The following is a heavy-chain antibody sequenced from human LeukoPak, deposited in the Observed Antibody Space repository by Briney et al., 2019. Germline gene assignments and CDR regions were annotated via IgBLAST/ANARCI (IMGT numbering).Heavy chain of an antibody. CDR2: IIPIFGTT. J-gene: IGHJ4*02. Sequence: ASVKVSCKASGGTFSSYAISWVRQAPGQGLEWMGGIIPIFGTTNYAQKFQGRVTITTDESTSTAYMELSSLRSEDTAVYYCARESNLGATIGRSKYFDYWGQGTLVTVSS. CDR3: ARESNLGATIGRSKYFDY. D-gene: IGHD1-26*01. V-gene: IGHV1-69*05. CDR1: GGTFSSYA.